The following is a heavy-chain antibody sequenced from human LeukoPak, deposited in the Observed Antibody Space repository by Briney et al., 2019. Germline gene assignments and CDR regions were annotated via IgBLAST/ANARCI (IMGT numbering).Heavy chain of an antibody. J-gene: IGHJ4*02. CDR3: ARESAAGILSYFDY. CDR2: IMPIFGTA. V-gene: IGHV1-69*05. D-gene: IGHD6-13*01. CDR1: GGTFSSYA. Sequence: SVKVPCKASGGTFSSYAISWVRQAPGQGLEWMGGIMPIFGTANYAQKFQGKVTITTDESTSTAYMELSSLRSEDTAVYYCARESAAGILSYFDYWGQETLVTVSS.